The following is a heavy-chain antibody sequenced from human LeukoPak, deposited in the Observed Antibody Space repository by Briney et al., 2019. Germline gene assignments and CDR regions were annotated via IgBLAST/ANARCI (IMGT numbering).Heavy chain of an antibody. D-gene: IGHD6-19*01. V-gene: IGHV3-9*01. CDR1: GFTFDDYA. J-gene: IGHJ4*02. CDR3: AKDQFIAVAGNFDY. CDR2: ISWNSGSI. Sequence: GGSLRLSCAASGFTFDDYAMHWVRQAPGKGLEWVSGISWNSGSIGYADSVKGRFTISGDNAKNSLYLQMNSLRAEDTALYYCAKDQFIAVAGNFDYWGQGTLVTVSS.